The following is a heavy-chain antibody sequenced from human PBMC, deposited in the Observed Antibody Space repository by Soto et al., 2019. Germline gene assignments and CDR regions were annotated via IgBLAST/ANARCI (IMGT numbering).Heavy chain of an antibody. Sequence: SMKVSCKAAGGTFNSFSDHWERQAPGHGLEWMGGLIPIFGSPIFAQNFQGRVTITADASTGTVFLDLSSLRYEDTAVYYCARPSGPAPSPIGFYHSAMEVWGQGTAVTVSS. CDR2: LIPIFGSP. V-gene: IGHV1-69*13. CDR3: ARPSGPAPSPIGFYHSAMEV. CDR1: GGTFNSFS. D-gene: IGHD3-3*01. J-gene: IGHJ6*02.